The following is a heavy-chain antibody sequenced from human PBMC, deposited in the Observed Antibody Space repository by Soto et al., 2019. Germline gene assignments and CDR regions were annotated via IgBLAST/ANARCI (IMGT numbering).Heavy chain of an antibody. Sequence: ASVKVSCKASGYTFTSYDINWVRQATGQGLEWMGWMNPNSGNTGYAQKFQGRVTMTRNTSISTAYMELSSLRSEDTAVYYCAREEVNAYYDFCSGPLGKNWFDPWGQGTLVTVSS. CDR2: MNPNSGNT. CDR3: AREEVNAYYDFCSGPLGKNWFDP. D-gene: IGHD3-3*01. V-gene: IGHV1-8*01. J-gene: IGHJ5*02. CDR1: GYTFTSYD.